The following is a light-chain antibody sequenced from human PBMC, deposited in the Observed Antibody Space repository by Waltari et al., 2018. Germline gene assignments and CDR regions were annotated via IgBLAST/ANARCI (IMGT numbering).Light chain of an antibody. CDR1: TSNIVDNT. Sequence: QSVLTQPPSASGAPGQRVPISCSGSTSNIVDNTVNWYQQTPGMAPKLLIYSSNQRPSGVPDRFSGSRSGTSASLAISGLQSADEADYYCAVWDDSLNGHVFGSGTKVTVL. CDR3: AVWDDSLNGHV. CDR2: SSN. V-gene: IGLV1-44*01. J-gene: IGLJ6*01.